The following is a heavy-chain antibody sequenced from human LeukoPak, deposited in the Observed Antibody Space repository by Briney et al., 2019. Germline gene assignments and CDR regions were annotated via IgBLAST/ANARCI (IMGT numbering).Heavy chain of an antibody. Sequence: SETLSLTCTVSGGSISSYYWSWIRQPPGKGLEWIGYIYYSGSTNYNPSLKSRVTISVDTSKNQFSLKLSSVTAADTAVYYCARGLGYCTNGVCYLNYWGQGTLVTVSS. J-gene: IGHJ4*02. V-gene: IGHV4-59*01. CDR2: IYYSGST. D-gene: IGHD2-8*01. CDR1: GGSISSYY. CDR3: ARGLGYCTNGVCYLNY.